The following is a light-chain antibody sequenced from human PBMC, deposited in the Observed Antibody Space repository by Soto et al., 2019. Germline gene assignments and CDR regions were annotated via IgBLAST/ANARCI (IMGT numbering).Light chain of an antibody. V-gene: IGLV1-44*01. CDR2: SNN. CDR3: AAWDDSLNGVV. CDR1: SSNIGSNT. Sequence: QSVLTQPPSASGTPGQRVTISCSGSSSNIGSNTVSWYQQLPGTAPKLLICSNNQRPSGVPDRFSGSKSGTSASLAISGLQSEDEADYYCAAWDDSLNGVVFGGGTKVTVL. J-gene: IGLJ2*01.